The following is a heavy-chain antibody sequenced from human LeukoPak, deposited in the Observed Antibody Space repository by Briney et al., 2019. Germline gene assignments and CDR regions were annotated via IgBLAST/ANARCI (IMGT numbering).Heavy chain of an antibody. CDR1: GGPIGGYY. CDR3: ARHRISYYYVSGGGMDV. Sequence: SETLSLTCTVSGGPIGGYYWSWIRQPPGKGLEWIGYISYSGITNYNPSLKSRVTISEDTSTNQFSLKLSSVTAAETAVYYCARHRISYYYVSGGGMDVWGQGATVTVSS. D-gene: IGHD3-10*01. CDR2: ISYSGIT. V-gene: IGHV4-59*08. J-gene: IGHJ6*02.